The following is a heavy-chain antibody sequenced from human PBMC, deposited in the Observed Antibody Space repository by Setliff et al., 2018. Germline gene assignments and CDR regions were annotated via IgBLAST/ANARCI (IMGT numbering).Heavy chain of an antibody. CDR3: AREQWLDPPGYYYMDV. Sequence: SETLSLTCTVSGYSISSGYIWGWIRQPPGKGLEWIGEINHSGSTNYNPSLKSRVTISVDTSKNQFSLKLNSVTAADMAVYYCAREQWLDPPGYYYMDVWAKGTTVTVSS. D-gene: IGHD6-19*01. CDR1: GYSISSGYI. J-gene: IGHJ6*03. CDR2: INHSGST. V-gene: IGHV4-38-2*02.